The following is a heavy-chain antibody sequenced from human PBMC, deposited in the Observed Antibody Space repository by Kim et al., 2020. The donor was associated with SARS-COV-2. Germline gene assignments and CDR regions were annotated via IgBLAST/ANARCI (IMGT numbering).Heavy chain of an antibody. D-gene: IGHD1-26*01. J-gene: IGHJ4*02. V-gene: IGHV1-8*02. CDR1: GYTFTTYD. CDR2: MNPNSGNT. Sequence: ASVKVSCKASGYTFTTYDINWVRQATGQGLEWMGWMNPNSGNTGYTQKFQGRVTMTRDASISTAYMELSSLKSEDTAVYYCARKGASDYWGQGTQVTVSS. CDR3: ARKGASDY.